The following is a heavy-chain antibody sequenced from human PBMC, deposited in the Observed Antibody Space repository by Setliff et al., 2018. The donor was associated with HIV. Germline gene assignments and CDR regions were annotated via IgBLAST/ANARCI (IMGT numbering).Heavy chain of an antibody. CDR3: ARVPFTTGFDY. D-gene: IGHD3-3*01. CDR1: GGSISFYY. V-gene: IGHV4-4*09. CDR2: IFTSGST. Sequence: SETLSLTCSVSGGSISFYYWSWIRQPPGKGLEWMAYIFTSGSTSYNPSVQSRVTISADTSKNQFSLKLSSVTAADTAVYYCARVPFTTGFDYWGQGILVTVSS. J-gene: IGHJ4*02.